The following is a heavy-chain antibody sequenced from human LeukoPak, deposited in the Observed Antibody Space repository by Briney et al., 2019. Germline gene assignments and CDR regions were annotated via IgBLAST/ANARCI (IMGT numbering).Heavy chain of an antibody. CDR2: IYYSGST. V-gene: IGHV4-39*01. CDR3: ARHGYYYGSGSYSFDY. Sequence: PSETLSLTCTVSGGSISSSSYYWGWIRPSPGKGLEWIGSIYYSGSTYYNPSLKSRVTVSVDTSKNQFSLKLSSVTAADTAVYYCARHGYYYGSGSYSFDYWGRGTLVTVSS. CDR1: GGSISSSSYY. J-gene: IGHJ4*02. D-gene: IGHD3-10*01.